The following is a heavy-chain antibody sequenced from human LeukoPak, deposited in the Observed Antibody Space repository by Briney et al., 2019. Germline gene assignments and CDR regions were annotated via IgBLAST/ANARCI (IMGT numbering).Heavy chain of an antibody. CDR3: ARMGYYYDSSGYWEYFQH. D-gene: IGHD3-22*01. V-gene: IGHV4-4*07. J-gene: IGHJ1*01. CDR1: GGSISSYY. Sequence: SETLSLTCTVSGGSISSYYWSWIRQPDGKGLEWIGRIYTSGSTNYNPSLKSRVTMSVDTSKNQFSLKLSSVTAADTAVYYCARMGYYYDSSGYWEYFQHWGQGTLVTVSS. CDR2: IYTSGST.